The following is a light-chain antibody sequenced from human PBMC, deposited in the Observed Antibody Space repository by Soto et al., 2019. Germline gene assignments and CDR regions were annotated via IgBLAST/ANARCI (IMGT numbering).Light chain of an antibody. CDR1: QSVSSSY. CDR2: VAS. J-gene: IGKJ1*01. CDR3: QQYGSPMRT. V-gene: IGKV3-20*01. Sequence: ESEATQSPGTLSLSPGERATLSCRAGQSVSSSYLAWYQQIPGQAPRLLIYVASSRATGIPDRFSGSGSGTDFTLTISRLEPEDFAVYCCQQYGSPMRTFGQGTKVDI.